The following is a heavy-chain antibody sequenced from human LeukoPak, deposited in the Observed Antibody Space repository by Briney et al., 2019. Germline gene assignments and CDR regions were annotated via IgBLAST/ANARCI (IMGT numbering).Heavy chain of an antibody. V-gene: IGHV3-74*01. CDR2: ISSDGSST. CDR1: GFTFRSYQ. Sequence: GGPQTLPCTAWGFTFRSYQMYGLRRATGEALVWLTHISSDGSSTSYADSVKGRFIISRDNAKNTLYLQMNSLRAEDTAVYYCARSDNNIWYGLNYWGQGTLVTVSS. J-gene: IGHJ4*02. D-gene: IGHD6-13*01. CDR3: ARSDNNIWYGLNY.